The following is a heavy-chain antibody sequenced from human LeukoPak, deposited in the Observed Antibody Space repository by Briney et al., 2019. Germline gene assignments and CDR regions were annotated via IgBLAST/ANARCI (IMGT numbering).Heavy chain of an antibody. V-gene: IGHV3-53*05. D-gene: IGHD1-26*01. Sequence: PGGSLRLSCAASGFTVSNNYMSWVRQAPGKGLEWVSIIYTGGGTYYADSVKGRFTISRDSSKNTLHLQMNSLRTEDTAVYYCARVTTLGARIIDYWGQGTLVTVSS. CDR1: GFTVSNNY. CDR3: ARVTTLGARIIDY. J-gene: IGHJ4*02. CDR2: IYTGGGT.